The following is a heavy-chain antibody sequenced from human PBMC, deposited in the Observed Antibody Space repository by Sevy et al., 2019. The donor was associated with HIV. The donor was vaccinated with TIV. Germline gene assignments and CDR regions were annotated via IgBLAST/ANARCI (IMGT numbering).Heavy chain of an antibody. CDR2: TYYRSKWYN. CDR1: GDSVSSNSAA. Sequence: SQTLSLTCAISGDSVSSNSAAWNWIRQSPSRGLEWLGRTYYRSKWYNDYAVSVKSRITINPDTSKNQFSLQLNSVTPEDTAVYYCARAKYSTNKYYYYGMDVWGQGTTVTVSS. D-gene: IGHD1-26*01. CDR3: ARAKYSTNKYYYYGMDV. V-gene: IGHV6-1*01. J-gene: IGHJ6*02.